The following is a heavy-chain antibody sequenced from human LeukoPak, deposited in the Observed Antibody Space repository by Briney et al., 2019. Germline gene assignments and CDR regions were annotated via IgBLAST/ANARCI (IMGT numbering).Heavy chain of an antibody. CDR3: ATPHPPNYDYVWGSYRRIQSYDY. D-gene: IGHD3-16*02. CDR1: GYTLNELS. V-gene: IGHV1-24*01. J-gene: IGHJ4*02. CDR2: FDPEDGET. Sequence: GASVKVSCKVSGYTLNELSMHWVRQAPGKGLEWMGGFDPEDGETIYAQKFQGRVTMTEDTSTDTAYMELSSLRSEDTAVYYCATPHPPNYDYVWGSYRRIQSYDYWGQGTLVTVSS.